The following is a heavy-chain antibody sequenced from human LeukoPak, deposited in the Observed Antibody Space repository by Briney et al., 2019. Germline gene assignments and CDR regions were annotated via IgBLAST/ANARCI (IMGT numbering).Heavy chain of an antibody. CDR2: ISYDGSNK. CDR3: AKGGKWDVTPFDY. Sequence: PGGSLRLSCAASGFTFRSYAMHWVRQAPGKGLEWVAVISYDGSNKYYADSVKGRFTISRDNSKNTLYLQVNSLRAEDTAVYYCAKGGKWDVTPFDYWGQGTLVTVSS. CDR1: GFTFRSYA. J-gene: IGHJ4*02. D-gene: IGHD1-26*01. V-gene: IGHV3-30*04.